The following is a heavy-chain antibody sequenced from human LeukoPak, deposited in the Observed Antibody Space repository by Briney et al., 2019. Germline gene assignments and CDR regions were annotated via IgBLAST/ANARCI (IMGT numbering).Heavy chain of an antibody. D-gene: IGHD2-15*01. J-gene: IGHJ2*01. CDR2: INHSGST. V-gene: IGHV4-39*01. CDR3: ARQRGVVAATPYRYFDL. Sequence: SETLSLTCTVSGGSVSSGSYYWSWIRQPPGKGLEWIGEINHSGSTNYNPSLKSRVTISVDTSKNQFSLKLSSVTAADTAVYYCARQRGVVAATPYRYFDLWGRGTLVTVSS. CDR1: GGSVSSGSYY.